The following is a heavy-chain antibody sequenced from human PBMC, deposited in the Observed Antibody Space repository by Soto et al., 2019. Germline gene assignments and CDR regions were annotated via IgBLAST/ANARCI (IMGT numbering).Heavy chain of an antibody. V-gene: IGHV3-64D*06. CDR1: GFTFSSYA. J-gene: IGHJ4*02. D-gene: IGHD6-13*01. CDR3: VKGPGYSSSWYYY. CDR2: ISSNGGST. Sequence: PGRSLRLSCSASGFTFSSYAMHWVRQAPGKGLEYVSAISSNGGSTYYADSVKGRLTISRDNSKNTLYLQMSSLRAEDTAVYYCVKGPGYSSSWYYYWGQGTLVTVSS.